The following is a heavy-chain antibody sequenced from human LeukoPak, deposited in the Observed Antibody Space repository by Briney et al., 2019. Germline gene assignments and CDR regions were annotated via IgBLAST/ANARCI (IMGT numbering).Heavy chain of an antibody. J-gene: IGHJ5*02. CDR3: AKLSSWYRGWLDP. V-gene: IGHV3-23*01. Sequence: PGGSLRLSCAASGFTFSTYAMSWVRQAPGKGLEWVSGIRGSGGTTYYADSVKGRFTISRDNSKNTLYVQMNSLRAEDTAVYYCAKLSSWYRGWLDPWGQGTLVTLSS. D-gene: IGHD6-13*01. CDR2: IRGSGGTT. CDR1: GFTFSTYA.